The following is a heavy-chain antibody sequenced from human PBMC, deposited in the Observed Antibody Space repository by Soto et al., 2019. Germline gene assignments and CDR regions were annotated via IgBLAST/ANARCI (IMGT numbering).Heavy chain of an antibody. CDR3: ARDMIDGLPDY. CDR2: IYYSGST. CDR1: GGSISSYY. Sequence: SETLSLTCTVSGGSISSYYWSWIRQPPGKGLEWIGYIYYSGSTNYNPSLKSRVTISVDTSKNQFSLKLSSVTAADTAVYYCARDMIDGLPDYCGQGTLVTVSS. V-gene: IGHV4-59*01. D-gene: IGHD3-16*01. J-gene: IGHJ4*02.